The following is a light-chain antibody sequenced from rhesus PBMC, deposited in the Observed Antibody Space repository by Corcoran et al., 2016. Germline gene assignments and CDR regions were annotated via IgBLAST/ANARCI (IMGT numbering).Light chain of an antibody. J-gene: IGKJ2*01. CDR2: MTS. CDR1: QTISSW. Sequence: DIQMTQSPASLSASVGDTVTITCRASQTISSWLAWYQQKPGNAPKLLISMTSGLQVGVPSRLSGSGAGTDFTLTIMSLQPADFVSYYCQQYATTPYSFGQGTKVDIK. V-gene: IGKV1-22*01. CDR3: QQYATTPYS.